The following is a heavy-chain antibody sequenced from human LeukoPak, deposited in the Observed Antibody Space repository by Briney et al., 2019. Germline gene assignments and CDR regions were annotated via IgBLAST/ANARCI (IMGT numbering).Heavy chain of an antibody. J-gene: IGHJ4*02. V-gene: IGHV3-33*06. CDR2: IWYDGSHK. CDR1: GFTFSSYG. Sequence: QTGGSLRLSCAASGFTFSSYGMHWVRQAPGKGLEWVAVIWYDGSHKYYADSVKGRFTISRDNSKNTLYLQMNSLRAEDTAVYYCANNFDYWGREPWSPSPQ. CDR3: ANNFDY.